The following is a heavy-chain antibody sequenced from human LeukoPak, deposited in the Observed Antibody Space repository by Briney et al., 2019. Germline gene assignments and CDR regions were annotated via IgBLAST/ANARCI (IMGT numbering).Heavy chain of an antibody. J-gene: IGHJ4*02. CDR3: AGGPTTGNLDY. Sequence: GGPLRLSCAASGFTFSSYEMNWVRQAPGKGLEWVSYISSSGTTIYHADYVKGRFTISRDNAKNSLYLQMNSLRAEDAGLYYCAGGPTTGNLDYWGQGSLVTVSS. CDR1: GFTFSSYE. V-gene: IGHV3-48*03. CDR2: ISSSGTTI. D-gene: IGHD1-1*01.